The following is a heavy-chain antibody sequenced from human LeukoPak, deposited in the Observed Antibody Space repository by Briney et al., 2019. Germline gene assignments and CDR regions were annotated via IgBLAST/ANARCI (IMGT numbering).Heavy chain of an antibody. CDR3: AREAFGVFGVVKPIHY. CDR2: IYYSETT. Sequence: SETLSLTRTVSVDSLRRSSAYWAWVRQAPGKGLEWVGTIYYSETTYYSPSLKSRVTFSVDTSTNQYSLKLTSVTAADTAVYYCAREAFGVFGVVKPIHYWGQGILVTVSA. CDR1: VDSLRRSSAY. D-gene: IGHD3-3*01. J-gene: IGHJ4*02. V-gene: IGHV4-39*07.